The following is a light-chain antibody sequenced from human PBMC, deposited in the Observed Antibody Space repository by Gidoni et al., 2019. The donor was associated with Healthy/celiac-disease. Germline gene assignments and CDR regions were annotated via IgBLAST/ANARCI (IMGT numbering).Light chain of an antibody. J-gene: IGKJ1*01. V-gene: IGKV1-8*01. CDR2: AAS. Sequence: AIRMTQSPSSFSASTGDRVTITCRASQGISMYLAWYQQKPGKAPKLLIYAASTLQSGVPSRFSGSGSGTDFTLTISCLQSEDFATYYCQQYYSYPGTFGQGTKVEIK. CDR1: QGISMY. CDR3: QQYYSYPGT.